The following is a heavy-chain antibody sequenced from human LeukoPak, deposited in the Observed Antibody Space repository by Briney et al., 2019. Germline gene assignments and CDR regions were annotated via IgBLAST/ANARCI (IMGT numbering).Heavy chain of an antibody. CDR3: ARSRTGREMATIGYFDY. D-gene: IGHD5-24*01. V-gene: IGHV4-28*01. CDR2: IYYSGST. Sequence: SETLSLTCAVSGYSISSSNWWGWIRQPPGKGLEWIGYIYYSGSTYYNPSLKSRVTISVDTSKNQFSLKLSSVTAADTAVYYCARSRTGREMATIGYFDYWGQGTLVTVSS. J-gene: IGHJ4*02. CDR1: GYSISSSNW.